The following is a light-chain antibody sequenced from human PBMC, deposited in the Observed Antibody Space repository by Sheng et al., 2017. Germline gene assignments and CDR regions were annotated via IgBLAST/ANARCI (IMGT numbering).Light chain of an antibody. CDR1: QGISDC. CDR3: QQYYDYPLT. Sequence: AIRMTQSPSSFSASVGDTVTITCRASQGISDCLAWYQQRPGKAPKLLIYAAYNLQSGVPSRFSGSGSGTEFTLTISRLQSEDFATFYCQQYYDYPLTFGQGTKVEIK. J-gene: IGKJ1*01. V-gene: IGKV1-8*01. CDR2: AAY.